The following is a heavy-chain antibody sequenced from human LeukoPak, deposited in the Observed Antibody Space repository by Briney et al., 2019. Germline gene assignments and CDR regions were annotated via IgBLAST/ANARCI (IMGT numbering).Heavy chain of an antibody. CDR1: GDSISNYY. J-gene: IGHJ4*02. V-gene: IGHV4-59*01. CDR2: IYYSGST. CDR3: ARVRATVVTRYFDY. Sequence: SETLSLTCTVSGDSISNYYWNWIRQSPTTGLEWIGYIYYSGSTDYNPSLKSRVTISIDTSKNQFSLELTSVTAADTAVYYCARVRATVVTRYFDYWGQGTLVTVSS. D-gene: IGHD4-23*01.